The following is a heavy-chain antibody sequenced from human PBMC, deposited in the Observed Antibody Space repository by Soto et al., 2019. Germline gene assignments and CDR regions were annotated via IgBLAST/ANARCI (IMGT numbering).Heavy chain of an antibody. CDR2: IWYDGSNK. CDR1: GFTFSSYG. CDR3: SRRINPGGMDV. V-gene: IGHV3-33*01. Sequence: QVQLVESGGGVVQPGRSLRLSCAASGFTFSSYGMHWVRQAPGKGLEWVAVIWYDGSNKYYADSVKGRFTISRDNSKNALDLQMTSLRAEDTAVYYCSRRINPGGMDVWGQGTTVTVSS. D-gene: IGHD2-15*01. J-gene: IGHJ6*02.